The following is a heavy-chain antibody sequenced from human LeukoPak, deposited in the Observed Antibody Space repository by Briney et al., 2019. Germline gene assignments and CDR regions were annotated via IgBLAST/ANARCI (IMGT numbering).Heavy chain of an antibody. V-gene: IGHV4-4*07. J-gene: IGHJ5*02. CDR1: GDPISGYY. CDR2: VYTSGST. CDR3: AKSPSGRGGYNWFDP. Sequence: SETLCLTCAVSGDPISGYYWSWVRQPAGKGLEWVGRVYTSGSTNYIPSLKSRVTMSIDTSKNQFSLNLSSVTAADTAVYYCAKSPSGRGGYNWFDPWGQGTLVTVSS. D-gene: IGHD3-16*01.